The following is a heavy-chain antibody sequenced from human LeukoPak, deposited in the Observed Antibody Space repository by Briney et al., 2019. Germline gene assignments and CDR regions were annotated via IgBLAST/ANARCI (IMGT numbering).Heavy chain of an antibody. CDR2: ISYDGTNK. J-gene: IGHJ4*02. CDR3: AKRGYSGYDLDY. CDR1: GFTFSSYV. V-gene: IGHV3-30*18. Sequence: GGSLRLSCAASGFTFSSYVMHWVRQAPGKGLEWVAGISYDGTNKHYADSMKGRFTISRDNSKNTLFLQMNSLRPEDTAVHYCAKRGYSGYDLDYWGQGTLVTVSS. D-gene: IGHD5-12*01.